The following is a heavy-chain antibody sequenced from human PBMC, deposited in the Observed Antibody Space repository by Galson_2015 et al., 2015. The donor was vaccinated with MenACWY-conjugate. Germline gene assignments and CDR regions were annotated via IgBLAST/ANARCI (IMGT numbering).Heavy chain of an antibody. Sequence: SLRLSCAASGFIFNTYWMHWVRQAPGKGLVWVSRINPGGSSTTYADSVKDQFTISRDNAKNTLYLQMNSLKVEDTAVFYCAKWDGYGDYWGQGTRVTVSP. V-gene: IGHV3-74*01. CDR1: GFIFNTYW. D-gene: IGHD5-18*01. CDR3: AKWDGYGDY. CDR2: INPGGSST. J-gene: IGHJ4*02.